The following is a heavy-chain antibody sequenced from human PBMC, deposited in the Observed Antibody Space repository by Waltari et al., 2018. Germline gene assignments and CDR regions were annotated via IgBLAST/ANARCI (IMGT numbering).Heavy chain of an antibody. CDR2: ISYDGSNK. Sequence: QVQLVESGGGVVQPGRSLRLSCAASGFTFSSYAMHWVRQAPGKGLEWVAVISYDGSNKYYADSVKGRFTISRDNSKNTLYLQMNSLRAEDTAVYYCASPGAKIFDYYGMDVWGQGTTVTVSS. CDR3: ASPGAKIFDYYGMDV. CDR1: GFTFSSYA. V-gene: IGHV3-30*01. D-gene: IGHD1-26*01. J-gene: IGHJ6*02.